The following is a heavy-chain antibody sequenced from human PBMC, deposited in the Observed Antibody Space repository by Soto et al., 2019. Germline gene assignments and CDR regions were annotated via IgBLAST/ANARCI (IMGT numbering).Heavy chain of an antibody. V-gene: IGHV1-3*01. D-gene: IGHD3-9*01. CDR1: GYTFTTYA. CDR3: AREHDTLIGFGFDP. Sequence: QVQLVQSGAEVKKPGASVKISCKASGYTFTTYAIQWVRQAPGQRLEWMGWIHAGNGNTKYSQMFQGRVTITRDTSASIAYMELSSLRSEDTAVYYCAREHDTLIGFGFDPWGQGTLVTVSS. CDR2: IHAGNGNT. J-gene: IGHJ5*02.